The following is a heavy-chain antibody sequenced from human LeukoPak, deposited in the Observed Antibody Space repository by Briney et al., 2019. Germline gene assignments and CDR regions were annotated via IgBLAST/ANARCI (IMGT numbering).Heavy chain of an antibody. CDR1: GFTFSSHG. D-gene: IGHD4-17*01. V-gene: IGHV3-23*01. J-gene: IGHJ4*02. CDR2: ISASGGTT. CDR3: AKDFYGDFPYFFDY. Sequence: GETLRLSCAASGFTFSSHGMNWVRQAPGKGLEWVSGISASGGTTYYADSVKGRFTISRDNSKNTFNLQMNSLRAEDTALYYCAKDFYGDFPYFFDYWGQGTLVTVSS.